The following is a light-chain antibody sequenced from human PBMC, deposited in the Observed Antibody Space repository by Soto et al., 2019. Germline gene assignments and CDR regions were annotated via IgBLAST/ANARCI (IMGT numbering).Light chain of an antibody. Sequence: ETVLTQSPGTLSLSPGERATLSCRASQSVGGSLAWYQQRPGQAPRLLVYHTSNRATGIPDRFSASGSGTDFTLTISRLEPEDFAVYYCQQYGRTFGQGTKVDIK. CDR2: HTS. V-gene: IGKV3-20*01. CDR1: QSVGGS. CDR3: QQYGRT. J-gene: IGKJ1*01.